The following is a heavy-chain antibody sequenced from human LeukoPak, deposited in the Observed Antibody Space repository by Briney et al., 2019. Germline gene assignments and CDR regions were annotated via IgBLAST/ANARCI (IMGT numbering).Heavy chain of an antibody. V-gene: IGHV4-39*01. CDR2: IYYSGST. Sequence: SETLSLTCIVSGGSISTNNYYWGWIRQPPGKGLEWIGSIYYSGSTYYNPSLKSRVTISVDTSKNQFSLKLSSVTAADTAVYYCARHGAVTTYYYYYGMDVWGQGTTVTVSS. CDR3: ARHGAVTTYYYYYGMDV. J-gene: IGHJ6*02. CDR1: GGSISTNNYY. D-gene: IGHD4-17*01.